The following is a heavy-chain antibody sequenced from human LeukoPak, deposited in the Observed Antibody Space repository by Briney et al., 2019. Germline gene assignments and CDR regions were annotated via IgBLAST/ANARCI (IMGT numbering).Heavy chain of an antibody. CDR2: IYYSGST. CDR3: ARRATNHGRSPTGYYMGIDY. CDR1: GGSISSSSYY. J-gene: IGHJ4*02. D-gene: IGHD3-9*01. V-gene: IGHV4-39*01. Sequence: PSETLSLTCTVSGGSISSSSYYWGWIRQPPGKGLEWIGSIYYSGSTYYNPSLKSRVTISVDTSKNQFSLKLSSVTAADTAVYYCARRATNHGRSPTGYYMGIDYWGQGTLVTVSS.